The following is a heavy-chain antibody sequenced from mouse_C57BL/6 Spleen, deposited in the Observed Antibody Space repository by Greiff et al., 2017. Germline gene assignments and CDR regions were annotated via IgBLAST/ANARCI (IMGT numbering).Heavy chain of an antibody. Sequence: VQLQQPGTELVKPGASVKLSCKASGYTFPSYWMHWVKQRPGQGLEWIGNITPSTGGPNSNEKFTNKATLTVDKSSSTAYMQLSSLTSEDSAVYYCASGYDVDYAMDYWGQGTSVTVSS. J-gene: IGHJ4*01. CDR3: ASGYDVDYAMDY. D-gene: IGHD2-2*01. CDR2: ITPSTGGP. V-gene: IGHV1-53*01. CDR1: GYTFPSYW.